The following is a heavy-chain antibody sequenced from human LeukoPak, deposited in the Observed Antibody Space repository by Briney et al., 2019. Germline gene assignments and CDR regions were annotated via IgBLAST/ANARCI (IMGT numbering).Heavy chain of an antibody. V-gene: IGHV4-31*11. J-gene: IGHJ4*02. CDR1: GGSFSNYY. CDR3: AREYSGYDWPYYFDY. Sequence: SETLSLTCAVYGGSFSNYYWSWIRQHPGKGLEWIGYIYYSGSTYYNPSLKSRVTISVDTSKNQFSLKLSSVTAADTAVNYCAREYSGYDWPYYFDYWGQGTLVTVSS. D-gene: IGHD5-12*01. CDR2: IYYSGST.